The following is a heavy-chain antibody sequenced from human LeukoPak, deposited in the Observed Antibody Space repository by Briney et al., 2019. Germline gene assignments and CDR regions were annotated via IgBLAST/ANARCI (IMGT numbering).Heavy chain of an antibody. D-gene: IGHD6-19*01. Sequence: GGSLRLSCAASEFMLTSYAMHWVRQAPGKGLEWMAVISYDGSDKYYADSVKGRFTISRDNSKNPMYLQMNSLRPEDTAVYFCARGKLMGYSSAWDETRIDYWGQGTLVTVSS. V-gene: IGHV3-30*04. J-gene: IGHJ4*02. CDR1: EFMLTSYA. CDR2: ISYDGSDK. CDR3: ARGKLMGYSSAWDETRIDY.